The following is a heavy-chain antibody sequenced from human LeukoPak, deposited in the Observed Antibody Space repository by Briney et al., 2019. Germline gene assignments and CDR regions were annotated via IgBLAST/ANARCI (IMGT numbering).Heavy chain of an antibody. CDR1: GGSFSGYY. CDR2: INHSGST. V-gene: IGHV4-34*01. Sequence: SETLSLTCAVYGGSFSGYYWSWIRQPPGKGLEWIGEINHSGSTNYNPSLKRRVTISVDTSKNQFSLKLSSVTAADTAVYYCARDLTEYSSSYYYFDYWGQGTLVTVSS. J-gene: IGHJ4*02. CDR3: ARDLTEYSSSYYYFDY. D-gene: IGHD6-6*01.